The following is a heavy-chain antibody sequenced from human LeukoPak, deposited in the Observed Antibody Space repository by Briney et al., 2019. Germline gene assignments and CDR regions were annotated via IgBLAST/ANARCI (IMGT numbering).Heavy chain of an antibody. CDR3: AKVVAGNIDYYFDY. Sequence: QTGGSLRLSCAASGFTFSSYGMHWVRQAPGKGLEWVAVISYDGSNKYYADSVKGRFTISRDNSKNTLYLQMNSLRAEDTAVYYCAKVVAGNIDYYFDYWGQGILVAVSS. CDR1: GFTFSSYG. J-gene: IGHJ4*02. D-gene: IGHD2/OR15-2a*01. CDR2: ISYDGSNK. V-gene: IGHV3-30*18.